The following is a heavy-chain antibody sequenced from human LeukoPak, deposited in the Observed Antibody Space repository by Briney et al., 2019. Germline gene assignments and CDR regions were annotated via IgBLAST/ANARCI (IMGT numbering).Heavy chain of an antibody. CDR1: GFTFSSYG. Sequence: PGGSLRLSCAASGFTFSSYGMHWVRQAPGKGLEWVAVISYDGSNKYYADSVKGRFTISRDNSKNTLYLQMNSLRAEDTAAYYCAKDSADYGDYYYYFDYWGQGTLVTVSS. J-gene: IGHJ4*02. CDR2: ISYDGSNK. V-gene: IGHV3-30*18. CDR3: AKDSADYGDYYYYFDY. D-gene: IGHD4-17*01.